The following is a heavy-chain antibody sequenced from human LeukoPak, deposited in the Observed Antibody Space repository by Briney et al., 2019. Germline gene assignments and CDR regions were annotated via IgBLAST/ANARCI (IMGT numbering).Heavy chain of an antibody. CDR1: AYTFTSYA. V-gene: IGHV1-3*01. D-gene: IGHD2-15*01. CDR2: INAGNGNT. CDR3: ARDRRDCSGGSCYYLLSY. Sequence: GASVKLSCKASAYTFTSYAMHWVRQAPGQRLEWMGWINAGNGNTKYSQKFQGRVTITRDTSASTAHMVLSSLRSEDTAVYYCARDRRDCSGGSCYYLLSYWGQGTLVTVSS. J-gene: IGHJ4*02.